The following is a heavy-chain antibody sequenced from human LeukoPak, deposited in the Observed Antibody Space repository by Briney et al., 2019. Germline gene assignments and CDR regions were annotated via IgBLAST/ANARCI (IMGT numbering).Heavy chain of an antibody. CDR1: GFSFTSYS. D-gene: IGHD6-6*01. V-gene: IGHV3-48*04. CDR3: VRGYSNSDLDY. J-gene: IGHJ4*02. CDR2: ITSGSGTI. Sequence: GGSLRLSCAASGFSFTSYSMNWVRQAPGKGLEWVSYITSGSGTIYYADSVKGRFTISRDNAKNSLYLQMNSLRAEDTAVYYCVRGYSNSDLDYWGQGTLVTVSS.